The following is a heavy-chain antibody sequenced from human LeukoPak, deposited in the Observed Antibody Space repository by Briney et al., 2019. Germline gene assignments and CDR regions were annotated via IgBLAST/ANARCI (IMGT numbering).Heavy chain of an antibody. CDR1: GFTFSSYA. CDR3: AKGRSQYCGGDCFVHDF. CDR2: VSGGDNS. D-gene: IGHD2-21*02. V-gene: IGHV3-23*01. Sequence: QPGGSLRLSCAGCGFTFSSYAMSWVRQAPGNGLEWVSTVSGGDNSYYPDSVKGGCTISGDNSKNTLYLQMNSLRAEDTAVYYCAKGRSQYCGGDCFVHDFWGQGTLVTVSS. J-gene: IGHJ4*02.